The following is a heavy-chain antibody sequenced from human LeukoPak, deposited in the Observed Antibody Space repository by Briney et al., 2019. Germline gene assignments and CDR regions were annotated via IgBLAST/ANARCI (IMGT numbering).Heavy chain of an antibody. CDR3: ARGEAAAGTCFDY. D-gene: IGHD6-13*01. Sequence: GESLQISCKGSGYSFTSYWIGWVRQMPGKGLEWMGIIYPGDSDTRYSPSFQGQVTISADKSISTAYLQWSSLKASDTAMYYCARGEAAAGTCFDYWGQGTLVTVSS. V-gene: IGHV5-51*01. J-gene: IGHJ4*02. CDR2: IYPGDSDT. CDR1: GYSFTSYW.